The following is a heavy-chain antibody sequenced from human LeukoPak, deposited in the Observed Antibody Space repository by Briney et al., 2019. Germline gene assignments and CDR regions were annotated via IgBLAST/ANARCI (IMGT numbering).Heavy chain of an antibody. Sequence: PSETLSLTCAVYGGSFSSYYWSWIRQPPGKGLEWIGYIYYSGSTNYNPSLKSRVTISVDTSKNQFSLKLSSVTAADTAVYYCARSVSILVGYYYYYGMDVWGQGTTVTVSS. V-gene: IGHV4-59*01. CDR2: IYYSGST. J-gene: IGHJ6*02. CDR1: GGSFSSYY. CDR3: ARSVSILVGYYYYYGMDV. D-gene: IGHD3-22*01.